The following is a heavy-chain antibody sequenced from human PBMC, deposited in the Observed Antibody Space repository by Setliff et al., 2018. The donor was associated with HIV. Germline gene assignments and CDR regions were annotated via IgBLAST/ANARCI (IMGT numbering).Heavy chain of an antibody. CDR3: ARKDGVGYCDSNSCYGIGPIDF. J-gene: IGHJ4*02. D-gene: IGHD2-2*01. CDR2: INPKSGAT. V-gene: IGHV1-2*06. CDR1: GYSFTGYY. Sequence: GASVQVSCKASGYSFTGYYVNWVRQAPGQGLEWMGRINPKSGATNLAQKFQGRVTLTRDTSVTTVYMELTSLRSDDTAVYYCARKDGVGYCDSNSCYGIGPIDFWGQGSLVTVSS.